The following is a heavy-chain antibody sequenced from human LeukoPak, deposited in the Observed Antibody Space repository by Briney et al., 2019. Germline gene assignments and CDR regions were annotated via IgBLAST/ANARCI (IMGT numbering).Heavy chain of an antibody. CDR3: GRHQHSGSYGAFDI. D-gene: IGHD1-26*01. CDR2: IHPGDSDT. V-gene: IGHV5-51*01. CDR1: GYTFTAYW. Sequence: PGESLKISCQGSGYTFTAYWIGWVRQMPGKGLEWVGIIHPGDSDTRYSPSFQGQVTISADKSITTAYLQWSSLKASDTAMYYCGRHQHSGSYGAFDIWGQGTMVTVSP. J-gene: IGHJ3*02.